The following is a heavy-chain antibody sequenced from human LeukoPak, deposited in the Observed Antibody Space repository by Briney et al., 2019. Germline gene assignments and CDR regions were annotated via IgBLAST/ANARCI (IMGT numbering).Heavy chain of an antibody. V-gene: IGHV4-39*01. D-gene: IGHD6-6*01. Sequence: PSETLSLTCTVSGGSISSSSYYWGWIRRPPGKGLEWIGSIYYSGSTYYNPSLKSRVTISVDTSKNQFSLKLSSVTAADTGVYYCARQIETLAEYSSTYGMDVWGQGTTVTVSS. CDR2: IYYSGST. CDR3: ARQIETLAEYSSTYGMDV. CDR1: GGSISSSSYY. J-gene: IGHJ6*02.